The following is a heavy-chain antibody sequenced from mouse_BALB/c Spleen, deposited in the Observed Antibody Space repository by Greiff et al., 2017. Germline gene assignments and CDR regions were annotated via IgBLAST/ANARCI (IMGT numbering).Heavy chain of an antibody. J-gene: IGHJ4*01. D-gene: IGHD2-4*01. CDR1: GFTFSSYG. CDR2: ISSGGSYT. CDR3: ARHDWETHYYAMDY. Sequence: EVQGVESGGDLVKPGGSLKLSCAASGFTFSSYGMSWVRQTPDKRLEWVATISSGGSYTYYPDSVKGRFTISRDNAKNTLYLQMSSLKSEDTAMYYCARHDWETHYYAMDYWGQGTSVTVSS. V-gene: IGHV5-6*01.